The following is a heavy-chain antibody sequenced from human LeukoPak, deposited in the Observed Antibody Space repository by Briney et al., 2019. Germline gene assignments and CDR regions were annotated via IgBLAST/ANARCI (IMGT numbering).Heavy chain of an antibody. D-gene: IGHD3-3*01. V-gene: IGHV3-23*01. CDR3: ARVKRNFWSGSGPNAFDI. CDR2: ISGSGGST. J-gene: IGHJ3*02. CDR1: GFTFSSYA. Sequence: QPGGSLRLSCAASGFTFSSYAMSWVRQAPGRGLEWVSAISGSGGSTYYADSVKGRFTISRDNAKNSLYLQMNSLRAEDTAVYYCARVKRNFWSGSGPNAFDIWGQGTMVTVSS.